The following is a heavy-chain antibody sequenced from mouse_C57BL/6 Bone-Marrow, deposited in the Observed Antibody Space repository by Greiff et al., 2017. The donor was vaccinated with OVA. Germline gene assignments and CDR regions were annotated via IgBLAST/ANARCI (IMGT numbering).Heavy chain of an antibody. CDR1: GYTFTDYH. CDR2: INPNNGGT. D-gene: IGHD2-1*01. V-gene: IGHV1-18*01. CDR3: ARRAFYYGNFDY. Sequence: VQLKESGPELVKPGASVKIPCKASGYTFTDYHMAWVKQSHGKSLAWIGDINPNNGGTIYNQKFKGKATLTVDKSSSTAYMELRSLTSEDTAVYYCARRAFYYGNFDYWGQGTTLTVSS. J-gene: IGHJ2*01.